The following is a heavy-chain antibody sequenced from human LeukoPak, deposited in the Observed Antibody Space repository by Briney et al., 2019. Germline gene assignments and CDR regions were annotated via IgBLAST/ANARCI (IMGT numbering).Heavy chain of an antibody. Sequence: SPRLSCVASGFTFEDYAMHWVRQAPGKGLEWVSGLSWNSGSIGYADSVKGRFTISRDNAKNSLYLQMNSLTAEDTALYYCAKDEYSGFGSFDFWGQGILVTASS. CDR3: AKDEYSGFGSFDF. D-gene: IGHD5-12*01. V-gene: IGHV3-9*01. CDR2: LSWNSGSI. CDR1: GFTFEDYA. J-gene: IGHJ4*02.